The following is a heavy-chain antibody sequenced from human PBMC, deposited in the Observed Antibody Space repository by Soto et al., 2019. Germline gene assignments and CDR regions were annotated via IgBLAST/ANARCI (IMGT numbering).Heavy chain of an antibody. V-gene: IGHV1-46*01. Sequence: GASVKVSCNASGYTFTSYYIHWVRQAPGQGLEWMGIINPSGGSASYAQKFQGRLTMTRDTSTSTVYMELSSLRSEDSAVYYCARAGTLSPLDIRGQGTMVTVSS. CDR3: ARAGTLSPLDI. J-gene: IGHJ3*02. D-gene: IGHD6-19*01. CDR1: GYTFTSYY. CDR2: INPSGGSA.